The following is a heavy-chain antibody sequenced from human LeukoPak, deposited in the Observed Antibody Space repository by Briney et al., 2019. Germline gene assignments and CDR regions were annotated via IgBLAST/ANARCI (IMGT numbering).Heavy chain of an antibody. CDR2: IKQDGSEK. J-gene: IGHJ4*02. Sequence: GGSLRLSCAASGFTFSSYSMNWVRQAPGKGLEWVANIKQDGSEKYYVDSVKGRFTISRDNAKNSLYLQMNSLRAEDTAVYYCARSYYTKPYDYWGQGTLVTVSS. V-gene: IGHV3-7*01. CDR3: ARSYYTKPYDY. D-gene: IGHD3-22*01. CDR1: GFTFSSYS.